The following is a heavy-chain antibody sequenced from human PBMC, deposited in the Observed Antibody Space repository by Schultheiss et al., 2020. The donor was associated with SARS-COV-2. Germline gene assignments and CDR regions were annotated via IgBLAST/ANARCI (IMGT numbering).Heavy chain of an antibody. D-gene: IGHD4-23*01. CDR1: GGTISSGSYY. V-gene: IGHV4-30-4*08. CDR3: AIGGGLWYGGDYSYYLMDV. J-gene: IGHJ6*02. Sequence: SETLSLTCTVSGGTISSGSYYWSWIRQPAGKGLEWIGYIYNSCATYYYNPYLKSRITISVDTSKNRFHLKLTSVTAADTAVYYCAIGGGLWYGGDYSYYLMDVWGQGTTVTVSS. CDR2: IYNSCATY.